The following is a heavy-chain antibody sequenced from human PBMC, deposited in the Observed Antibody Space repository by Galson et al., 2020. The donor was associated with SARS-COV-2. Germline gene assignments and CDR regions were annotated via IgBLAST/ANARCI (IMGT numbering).Heavy chain of an antibody. V-gene: IGHV3-30-3*01. J-gene: IGHJ4*02. CDR1: YA. CDR3: ARPDSGSYWGSFDY. D-gene: IGHD1-26*01. CDR2: ISYDGSNK. Sequence: YAMHWVRQAPGKGLEWVAVISYDGSNKYYADSVKGRFTISRDNSKNTLYLQMNSLRAEDTAVYYCARPDSGSYWGSFDYWGQGTLVTVSS.